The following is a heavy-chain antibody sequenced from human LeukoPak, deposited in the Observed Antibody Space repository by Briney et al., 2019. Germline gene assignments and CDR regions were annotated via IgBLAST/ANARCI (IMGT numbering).Heavy chain of an antibody. CDR3: ASRLLWFGELLNGYYFDY. CDR1: GYSISSGYF. D-gene: IGHD3-10*01. Sequence: SETLSLTCSVSGYSISSGYFWGWIRHPPGKGLEWIGSIYHSGSTYSNPSPKSRVTISLDTAQNQFSLKVSSVTAADTAVYYCASRLLWFGELLNGYYFDYWGQGTLVTVSS. V-gene: IGHV4-38-2*02. CDR2: IYHSGST. J-gene: IGHJ4*02.